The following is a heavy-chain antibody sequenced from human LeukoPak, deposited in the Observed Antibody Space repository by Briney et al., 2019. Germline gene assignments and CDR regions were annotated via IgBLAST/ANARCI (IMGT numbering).Heavy chain of an antibody. Sequence: AGGSLRLSCAASGFTFSSYGMHWVRQAPGKGLEWVAVISYDGSNEYYADSVKGRFTVSRDNSKNTLYLQMNSLRSEDTAVYYCARGGYGGKGGVDYWGQGTLVTVSS. CDR2: ISYDGSNE. D-gene: IGHD4-23*01. CDR1: GFTFSSYG. J-gene: IGHJ4*02. V-gene: IGHV3-30*03. CDR3: ARGGYGGKGGVDY.